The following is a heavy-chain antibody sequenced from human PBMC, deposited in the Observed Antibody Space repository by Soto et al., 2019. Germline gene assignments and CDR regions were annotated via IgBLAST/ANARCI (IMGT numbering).Heavy chain of an antibody. CDR2: ISYDGSNK. CDR3: ARGPIVVLSSDAFDI. J-gene: IGHJ3*02. V-gene: IGHV3-30-3*01. CDR1: GFTFSSYA. Sequence: PGGSLRLSCAASGFTFSSYAMHWVRQAPGKGLEWVAVISYDGSNKYYADSVKGRFTISRDNSKNTLYLQMNSLRAEDTAVYYCARGPIVVLSSDAFDIWRQGTMVTVPS. D-gene: IGHD3-22*01.